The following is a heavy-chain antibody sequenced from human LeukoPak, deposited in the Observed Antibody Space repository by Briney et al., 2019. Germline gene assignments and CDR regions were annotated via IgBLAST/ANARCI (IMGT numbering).Heavy chain of an antibody. CDR3: ARALLDGFDI. Sequence: SETLSLTCTVSGGSISSSSYYWGWIRQPPGKGLEWIGSIYYSGSTYYNPSLKSRVTISVDTSKNQFSLKLSSVTAADTAVYYCARALLDGFDIWGQGTMVTVSS. J-gene: IGHJ3*02. CDR1: GGSISSSSYY. CDR2: IYYSGST. V-gene: IGHV4-39*07. D-gene: IGHD1-26*01.